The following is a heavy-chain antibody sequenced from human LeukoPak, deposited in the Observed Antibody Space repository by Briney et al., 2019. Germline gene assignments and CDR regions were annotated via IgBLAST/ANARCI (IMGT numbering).Heavy chain of an antibody. D-gene: IGHD4-17*01. CDR1: GDSVSSNSAA. V-gene: IGHV6-1*01. J-gene: IGHJ6*02. CDR2: TYYRSKWYN. Sequence: SQTLSLTCAISGDSVSSNSAAWNWIRQSPSRGLEWLGRTYYRSKWYNDYAISVKSRITINPDTSKNQFSLQLNSVTPEDTAVYYSARETATVTAVGYYYYGMDVWGQGTTVTVSS. CDR3: ARETATVTAVGYYYYGMDV.